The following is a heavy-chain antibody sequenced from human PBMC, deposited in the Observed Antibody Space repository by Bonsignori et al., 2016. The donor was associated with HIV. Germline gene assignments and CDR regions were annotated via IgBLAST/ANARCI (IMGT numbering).Heavy chain of an antibody. Sequence: SETLSLTCAVSGYSISSGYYWGWIRQPPGKGLEWIGSIYHSGSTYYNPSLKSRVTISVDTSKNQFSLKLSSVTAADTAVYYCVCLSQWLATQTDYWGQGTLVTVSS. CDR1: GYSISSGYY. J-gene: IGHJ4*02. CDR2: IYHSGST. D-gene: IGHD6-19*01. CDR3: VCLSQWLATQTDY. V-gene: IGHV4-38-2*01.